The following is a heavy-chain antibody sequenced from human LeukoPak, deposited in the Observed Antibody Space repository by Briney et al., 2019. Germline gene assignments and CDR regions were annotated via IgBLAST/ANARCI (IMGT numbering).Heavy chain of an antibody. CDR3: AKDIRIAAAGNSDGMDV. CDR1: GFTFSSYA. J-gene: IGHJ6*02. D-gene: IGHD6-13*01. Sequence: GGSLRLSCAASGFTFSSYAMHWVRQAPGKGLEWVSGISWNSGSIGYADSVKGRFTISRDNAKNSLYLQMNSLRAEDTALYYCAKDIRIAAAGNSDGMDVWGQGTTVTVSS. V-gene: IGHV3-9*01. CDR2: ISWNSGSI.